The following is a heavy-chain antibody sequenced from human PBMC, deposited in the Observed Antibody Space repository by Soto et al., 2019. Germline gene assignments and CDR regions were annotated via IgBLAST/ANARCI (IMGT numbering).Heavy chain of an antibody. CDR3: ARDPGGRYAY. Sequence: QVQLQESGPGLVKPSETLSLTCTVSGGSISSYYWNWIRQPPGKGLEWIGYIYFRGSTNYNPSLKSRVTISVDTSKNQFSLKLSSVTAADTAVYYCARDPGGRYAYWGQGTLVTVSS. J-gene: IGHJ4*02. V-gene: IGHV4-59*01. CDR1: GGSISSYY. CDR2: IYFRGST. D-gene: IGHD2-15*01.